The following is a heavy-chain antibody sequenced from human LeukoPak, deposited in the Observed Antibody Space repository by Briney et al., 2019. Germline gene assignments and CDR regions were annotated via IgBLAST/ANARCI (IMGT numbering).Heavy chain of an antibody. D-gene: IGHD2-21*02. CDR2: IIPILGIA. Sequence: GASVKVSCKASGGTFSSYAISWVRQAPGQGLEWMGRIIPILGIANYAQKFQGRVAITADKSTSTAYMELSSLRSEDTAVYYCARVQYCGGDCYSNWGQGTLVTVSS. CDR3: ARVQYCGGDCYSN. V-gene: IGHV1-69*04. J-gene: IGHJ4*02. CDR1: GGTFSSYA.